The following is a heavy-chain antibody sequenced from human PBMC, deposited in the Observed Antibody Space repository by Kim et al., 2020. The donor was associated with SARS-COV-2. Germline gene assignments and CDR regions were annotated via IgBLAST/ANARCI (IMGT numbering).Heavy chain of an antibody. V-gene: IGHV3-7*01. CDR1: EFTFPNYW. D-gene: IGHD1-20*01. CDR2: IKHDGTEK. Sequence: GGSLRLSCAVSEFTFPNYWMTWVRQAPGKGLEWVARIKHDGTEKYYVDSVKGRFTISRDNAKNSLYLQMNSLRAEDTAVYYCARDRYYWNGVNTMDVWGKGTPVTVSS. J-gene: IGHJ6*03. CDR3: ARDRYYWNGVNTMDV.